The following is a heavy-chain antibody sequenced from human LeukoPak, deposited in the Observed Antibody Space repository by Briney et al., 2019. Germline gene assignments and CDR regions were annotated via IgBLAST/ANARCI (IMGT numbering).Heavy chain of an antibody. J-gene: IGHJ4*02. CDR1: GFTFSRFE. V-gene: IGHV3-48*03. CDR2: ISSSGSTI. Sequence: GGSLRLSCVASGFTFSRFEMNWVRQAPGKGLEWVSYISSSGSTIYYADSVKGRFTISRDNAKNSLYLQMNSLRAEDTAVYYCAREVEQLVDYWGQGTLVTVSS. D-gene: IGHD6-13*01. CDR3: AREVEQLVDY.